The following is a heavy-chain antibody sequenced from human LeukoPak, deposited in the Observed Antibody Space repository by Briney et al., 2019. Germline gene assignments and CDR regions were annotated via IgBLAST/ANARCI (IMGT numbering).Heavy chain of an antibody. D-gene: IGHD3-22*01. V-gene: IGHV4-59*01. CDR3: AREGVTMIVSPGAFDI. CDR1: GGSISSYY. J-gene: IGHJ3*02. CDR2: IYYSGST. Sequence: SETLSLTCTVSGGSISSYYWSWIRQPPGKGLEWIGYIYYSGSTNYSPSLKSRVTISVDTSKNQFSLKLSSVTAADTAVYYCAREGVTMIVSPGAFDIWGQGTMATVSS.